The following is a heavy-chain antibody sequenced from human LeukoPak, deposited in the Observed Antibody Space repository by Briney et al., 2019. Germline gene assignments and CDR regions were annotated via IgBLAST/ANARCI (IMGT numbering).Heavy chain of an antibody. J-gene: IGHJ6*03. CDR1: GYSFTSYW. CDR3: AITGYCSSTSCLKEDYMDV. D-gene: IGHD2-2*01. V-gene: IGHV5-51*01. CDR2: IYPGDSDT. Sequence: GESLQISCKGSGYSFTSYWIGWVRQLPGKGLEWMGIIYPGDSDTRYSPSFQGQVTISADKSISTAYLQWSSLKASDTAMYYCAITGYCSSTSCLKEDYMDVWGKGTTVTVSS.